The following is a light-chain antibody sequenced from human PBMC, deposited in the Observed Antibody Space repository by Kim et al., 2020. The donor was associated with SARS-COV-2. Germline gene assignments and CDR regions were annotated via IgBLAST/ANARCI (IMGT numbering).Light chain of an antibody. CDR1: QDITKN. CDR3: QQYDNLPLT. J-gene: IGKJ4*01. V-gene: IGKV1-33*01. Sequence: GDRVTITCQASQDITKNINWYQQKPGKAPQLLISDASNLETGVPSRFGGSGSGTHFSFTISSLQPEDIATYYCQQYDNLPLTFGGGTKVDIK. CDR2: DAS.